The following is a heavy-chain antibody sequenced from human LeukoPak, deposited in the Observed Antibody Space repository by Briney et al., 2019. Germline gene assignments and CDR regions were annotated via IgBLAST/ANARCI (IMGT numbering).Heavy chain of an antibody. J-gene: IGHJ4*02. V-gene: IGHV3-23*01. CDR3: AKGQELDDGVFDS. D-gene: IGHD1-1*01. Sequence: GSLRLSCTASGFTFSSLAMTWVRQAPGKGLEWVSTIRSNGDTTYNADSVKGRFTISRDNSKNTLYLELNSLRVEDTATFYCAKGQELDDGVFDSWGQGTMVTVSS. CDR2: IRSNGDTT. CDR1: GFTFSSLA.